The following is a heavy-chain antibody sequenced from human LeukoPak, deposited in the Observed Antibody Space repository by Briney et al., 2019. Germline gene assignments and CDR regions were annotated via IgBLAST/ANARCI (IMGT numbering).Heavy chain of an antibody. J-gene: IGHJ4*02. CDR1: GFIVSSNY. D-gene: IGHD4-17*01. CDR2: IYSAGAT. V-gene: IGHV3-53*01. Sequence: TGGSLRLSCAVSGFIVSSNYMSWVRQAPGKGLEWVSIIYSAGATYYADSVRGRFTISRDNSKNTVFLQMNTLRAVDTAVYYCARAKGYGDHDLGYWGQGTLVTVSS. CDR3: ARAKGYGDHDLGY.